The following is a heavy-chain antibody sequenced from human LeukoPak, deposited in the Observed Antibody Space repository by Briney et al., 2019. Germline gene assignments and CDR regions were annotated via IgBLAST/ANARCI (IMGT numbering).Heavy chain of an antibody. CDR3: AKDRGGYFDY. CDR2: IRYDGSNK. Sequence: GGSLRLSCAASGFTFSSYSMNWVRQAPGKGLEWVAFIRYDGSNKYYADSVKGRFTISRDNSKNTLYLQMNSLRAEDTAVYYCAKDRGGYFDYWGQGTLSPSPQ. J-gene: IGHJ4*02. D-gene: IGHD3-10*01. CDR1: GFTFSSYS. V-gene: IGHV3-30*02.